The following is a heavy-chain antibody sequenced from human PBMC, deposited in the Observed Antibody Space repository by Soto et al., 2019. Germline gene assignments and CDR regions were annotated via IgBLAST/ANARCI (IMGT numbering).Heavy chain of an antibody. V-gene: IGHV1-69*12. D-gene: IGHD1-7*01. CDR2: IISIFGTA. Sequence: QVQLVQSGAEVKKPGSSVKVSCKASGGTFSSYAITWVRQAPGQGLEWMGGIISIFGTANYAQKFQGRVTITADESTSTAYMEMSSLRSEDTAVYYCAYGKTGTTIAYAFDIWVQGTMVTVSS. CDR1: GGTFSSYA. J-gene: IGHJ3*02. CDR3: AYGKTGTTIAYAFDI.